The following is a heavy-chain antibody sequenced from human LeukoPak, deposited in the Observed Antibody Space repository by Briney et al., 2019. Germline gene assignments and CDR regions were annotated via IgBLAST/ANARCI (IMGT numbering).Heavy chain of an antibody. CDR3: ARARTTVTTKGEYNWFDP. V-gene: IGHV4-39*07. D-gene: IGHD4-17*01. CDR1: GGSISSSSYY. CDR2: IYYSGST. J-gene: IGHJ5*02. Sequence: PSETLSLTCTVSGGSISSSSYYWGWIRQPPGKGLEWIGSIYYSGSTYYNPSLKSRVTISVDTSKNQFSLKLSSVTAVDTAVYYCARARTTVTTKGEYNWFDPWGQGTLVTVSS.